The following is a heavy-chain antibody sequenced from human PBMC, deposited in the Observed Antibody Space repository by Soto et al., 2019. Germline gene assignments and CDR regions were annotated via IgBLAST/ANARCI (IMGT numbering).Heavy chain of an antibody. J-gene: IGHJ6*04. V-gene: IGHV3-23*01. D-gene: IGHD5-12*01. CDR3: AKESTAKESVYDSLDV. Sequence: GGSLRLSCVGSGFDFSAYAMNWVRQAPGKGLQWISGLVGSGADKNYADSVRGRFTVSRDNSMSTLYLQMNSLRAEDTAVYYCAKESTAKESVYDSLDVWGTGTTVTVSS. CDR1: GFDFSAYA. CDR2: LVGSGADK.